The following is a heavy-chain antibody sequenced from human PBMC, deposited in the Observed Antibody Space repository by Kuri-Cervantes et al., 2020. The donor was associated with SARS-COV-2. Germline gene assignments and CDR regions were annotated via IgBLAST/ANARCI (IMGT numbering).Heavy chain of an antibody. V-gene: IGHV3-15*01. Sequence: GGSLRLSSAASGFTFSNAWMSWVRQAPGKGLEWVGRIKSKTDGGTTDYAEPVKGRFTISRDDSKSIAYMQMNSLRTEDTAVYYCTRDPGVRYVVDIDAFDIWGQGTMVTVSS. J-gene: IGHJ3*02. CDR2: IKSKTDGGTT. CDR1: GFTFSNAW. CDR3: TRDPGVRYVVDIDAFDI. D-gene: IGHD2-15*01.